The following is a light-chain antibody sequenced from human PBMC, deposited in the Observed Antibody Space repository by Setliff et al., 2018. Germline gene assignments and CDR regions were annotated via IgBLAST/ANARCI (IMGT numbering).Light chain of an antibody. CDR1: SSDVGGCSY. V-gene: IGLV2-23*02. CDR3: CSYAGNRLWV. J-gene: IGLJ3*02. CDR2: DVN. Sequence: QSVLTQPPSVSGSPGQSVTISCSGSSSDVGGCSYVSWYQQHPDKAPKLMIYDVNKRPSGVSNRFSGSKSGNTASLTISGLQVEDEADYFCCSYAGNRLWVFGGGTKVTVL.